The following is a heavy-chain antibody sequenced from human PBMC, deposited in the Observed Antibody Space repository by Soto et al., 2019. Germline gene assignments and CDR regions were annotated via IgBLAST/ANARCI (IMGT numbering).Heavy chain of an antibody. CDR2: IYPGDSDT. V-gene: IGHV5-51*01. J-gene: IGHJ4*02. D-gene: IGHD2-15*01. CDR3: ARRDCSGGSCYSWAFDY. Sequence: PGESLKISCNGSGYSFTSYWIGWVRQMPGKGLEWMGIIYPGDSDTRYSPSFQGQVTISADKSISTAYLQWSSLKASDTAMYYCARRDCSGGSCYSWAFDYWGQGTLVTVSS. CDR1: GYSFTSYW.